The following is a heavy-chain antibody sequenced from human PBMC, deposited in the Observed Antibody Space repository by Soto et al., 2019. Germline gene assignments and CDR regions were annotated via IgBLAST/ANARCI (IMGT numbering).Heavy chain of an antibody. Sequence: SETLSLTCAVYGGSFSGYYWSWIRQPPGKGLEWIGEINHSGSTNYNPSLKSRVTISVDTSKNQFSLKLSSVTAADTAVYYCARGAAPSYYYYYGMDVWGQGTTVTVSS. V-gene: IGHV4-34*01. CDR2: INHSGST. D-gene: IGHD6-25*01. CDR3: ARGAAPSYYYYYGMDV. CDR1: GGSFSGYY. J-gene: IGHJ6*02.